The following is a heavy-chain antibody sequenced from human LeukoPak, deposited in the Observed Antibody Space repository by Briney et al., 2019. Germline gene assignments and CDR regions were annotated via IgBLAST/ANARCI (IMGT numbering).Heavy chain of an antibody. CDR2: IYYSGST. CDR3: AREFRSTHFDY. CDR1: GGSISSSSYY. D-gene: IGHD6-13*01. Sequence: SETLSLTCTVSGGSISSSSYYWGWIRQPPGKGLEWIGSIYYSGSTYYNPSLKSRVTISVDTSKNQFSLKLSSVTAADTAVYYCAREFRSTHFDYWGQGTLVTVSS. V-gene: IGHV4-39*07. J-gene: IGHJ4*02.